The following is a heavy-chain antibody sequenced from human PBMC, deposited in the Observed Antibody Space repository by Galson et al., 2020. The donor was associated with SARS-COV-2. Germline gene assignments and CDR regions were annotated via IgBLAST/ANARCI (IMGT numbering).Heavy chain of an antibody. Sequence: PETLSLTCNVSGDSIGTSHWTWIRQPPGKGLESIGHVHYNSGRTSYNPSLKRRVAISADTSKSRSSLQLSSVTAADTAVYYCATLPDIWPWHLDLWCPGTLVTVSS. CDR1: GDSIGTSH. J-gene: IGHJ2*01. V-gene: IGHV4-59*08. CDR3: ATLPDIWPWHLDL. D-gene: IGHD3-16*01. CDR2: VHYNSGRT.